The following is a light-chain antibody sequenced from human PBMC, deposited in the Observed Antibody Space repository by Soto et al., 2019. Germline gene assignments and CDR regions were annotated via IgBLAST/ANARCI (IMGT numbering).Light chain of an antibody. Sequence: QSALTQPASVSGSPGQSIAISCTGTSGDVGGYDYVSWYQQHPDKAPTLMIYEVTKRPSWVSNRFSGSKSGNTASLTISGLQPEDDADYSCRSHTSGRNRVFGSGTKLTVL. CDR1: SGDVGGYDY. J-gene: IGLJ1*01. CDR3: RSHTSGRNRV. V-gene: IGLV2-14*01. CDR2: EVT.